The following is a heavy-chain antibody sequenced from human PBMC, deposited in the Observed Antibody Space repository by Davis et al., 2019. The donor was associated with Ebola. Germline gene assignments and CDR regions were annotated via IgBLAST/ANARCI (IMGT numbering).Heavy chain of an antibody. CDR3: ARSGLSFGVVKYHYGMDA. J-gene: IGHJ6*04. D-gene: IGHD3-3*01. Sequence: GGSLRLSCADSAITFSSYAMTWVRQAPGKGLEWVSAISGSGGNTYYADSVNGRFTISRDNSKKTMYLQMNSLRVEATAVYYCARSGLSFGVVKYHYGMDAWGKGTTVTVSS. CDR2: ISGSGGNT. V-gene: IGHV3-23*01. CDR1: AITFSSYA.